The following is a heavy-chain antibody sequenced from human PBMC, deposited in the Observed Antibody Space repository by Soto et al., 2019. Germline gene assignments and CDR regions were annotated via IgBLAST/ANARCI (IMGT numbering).Heavy chain of an antibody. CDR2: ISYDGSNK. V-gene: IGHV3-30-3*01. D-gene: IGHD3-22*01. J-gene: IGHJ6*02. CDR1: GFTFSSYA. Sequence: PGGSLRLSCAASGFTFSSYAMHWVRQAPGKGLEWVAVISYDGSNKYYADSVKGRFTISRDNSKNTLYLQMNSLRAEDTAVYYCARDIRRLGTEPIPLYYYYGMDVWGQGTTVTVSS. CDR3: ARDIRRLGTEPIPLYYYYGMDV.